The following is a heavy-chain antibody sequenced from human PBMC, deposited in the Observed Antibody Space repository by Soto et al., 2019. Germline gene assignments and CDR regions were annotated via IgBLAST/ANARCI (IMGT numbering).Heavy chain of an antibody. Sequence: GXGLEWVAVIWYDGSRKYYADSVKGRFDISRDNSKNTVYLQMNRLRAEDTAVFYFARDNSSPKDGYSSVLAYWVQRTLVP. CDR2: IWYDGSRK. D-gene: IGHD5-18*01. CDR3: ARDNSSPKDGYSSVLAY. V-gene: IGHV3-33*01. J-gene: IGHJ1*01.